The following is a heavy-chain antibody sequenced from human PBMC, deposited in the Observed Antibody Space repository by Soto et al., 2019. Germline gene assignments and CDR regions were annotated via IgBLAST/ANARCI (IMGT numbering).Heavy chain of an antibody. CDR1: GGSISSSNW. V-gene: IGHV4-4*02. CDR2: IYHSGST. D-gene: IGHD6-13*01. CDR3: ARDSPGIAAAGSFNWFDP. J-gene: IGHJ5*02. Sequence: SETLSLTCAVSGGSISSSNWWSWIRQPPGKGLEWIGEIYHSGSTNYNPSLKSRVTISVDKSKNQFSLKLSSVTAADTAVYYCARDSPGIAAAGSFNWFDPWGQGTLVTVSS.